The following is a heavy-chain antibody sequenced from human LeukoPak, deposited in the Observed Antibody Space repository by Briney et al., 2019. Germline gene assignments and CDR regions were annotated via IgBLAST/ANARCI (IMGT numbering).Heavy chain of an antibody. V-gene: IGHV3-53*01. CDR3: ARGDSGSYYIFDY. CDR1: GFAVSSNY. Sequence: PGGSLRLSCAASGFAVSSNYMSWVRQAPGKGLERVSVIYSGGSTYYADSVKGRFTISRDNSKNTLYLQMNSLRAEDTAVYYCARGDSGSYYIFDYWGQGTLVTVSS. D-gene: IGHD1-26*01. J-gene: IGHJ4*02. CDR2: IYSGGST.